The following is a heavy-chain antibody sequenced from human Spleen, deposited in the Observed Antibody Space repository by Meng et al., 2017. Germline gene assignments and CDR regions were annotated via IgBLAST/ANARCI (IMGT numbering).Heavy chain of an antibody. CDR3: AREVDSSGYFDQ. J-gene: IGHJ4*02. D-gene: IGHD3-22*01. V-gene: IGHV3-23*04. CDR2: ISGSGGSR. CDR1: GIDVSTKH. Sequence: EVHLVESGGGLMQSGGSLTISCVASGIDVSTKHMGWVRQAPGKGLEWVSAISGSGGSRYYADSVKGRFTISRDNSKNTLYLQMNSLRAEDTAVYYCAREVDSSGYFDQWGQGTLVTVSS.